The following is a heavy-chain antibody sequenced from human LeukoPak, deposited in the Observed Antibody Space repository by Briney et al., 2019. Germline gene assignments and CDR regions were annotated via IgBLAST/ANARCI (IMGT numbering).Heavy chain of an antibody. CDR3: ARGFLEDYFDY. V-gene: IGHV3-23*01. Sequence: GGSLRLSCAASGFTFSSYAMSWVRQAPGKGLERVSAISGSGGSTYYADSVKGRFTISRDNSKNTLYLQMNSLRAEDTAVYYCARGFLEDYFDYWGQGTLVTVSS. CDR1: GFTFSSYA. J-gene: IGHJ4*02. D-gene: IGHD1-1*01. CDR2: ISGSGGST.